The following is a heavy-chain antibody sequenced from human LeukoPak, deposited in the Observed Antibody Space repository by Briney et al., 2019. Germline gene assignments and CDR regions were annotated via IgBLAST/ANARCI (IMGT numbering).Heavy chain of an antibody. CDR2: ISTYNGNT. J-gene: IGHJ3*02. CDR1: GYTFLNHG. Sequence: ASVKVSCKASGYTFLNHGISWVRQAPGQGLERMGWISTYNGNTKYAQKVQDRVTVTSDTSTGTVYMELRSLRSDDTAVYYCAKGTGHDECFDIWGQGTMVTVSS. CDR3: AKGTGHDECFDI. D-gene: IGHD5-12*01. V-gene: IGHV1-18*01.